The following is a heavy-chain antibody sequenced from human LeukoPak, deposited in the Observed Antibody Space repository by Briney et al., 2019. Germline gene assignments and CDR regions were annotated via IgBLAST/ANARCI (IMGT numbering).Heavy chain of an antibody. CDR1: GGSISSGGYY. CDR3: AGGAAGTED. D-gene: IGHD6-13*01. J-gene: IGHJ4*02. V-gene: IGHV4-61*08. Sequence: SETLSLTCTVSGGSISSGGYYWSWIRQPPGKGLEWIGYIYYSGSTNYNPSLKSRVTISVDTSKNQFSLKLSSVTAADTAVYYCAGGAAGTEDWGQGTLVTVSS. CDR2: IYYSGST.